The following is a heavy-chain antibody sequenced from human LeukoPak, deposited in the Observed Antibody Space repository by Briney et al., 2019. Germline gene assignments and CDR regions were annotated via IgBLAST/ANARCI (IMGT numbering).Heavy chain of an antibody. CDR1: GFPFSSYS. CDR2: ISISGTTI. D-gene: IGHD6-6*01. Sequence: GGSLSLSCEASGFPFSSYSMNWVRQAPGKGREWILFISISGTTISYAESVKGRFTISRDNAKNLLYLQMSSLGAEDTAVYYFARARSGLGRLVPMDYWGQGTLVTVSS. CDR3: ARARSGLGRLVPMDY. J-gene: IGHJ4*02. V-gene: IGHV3-48*01.